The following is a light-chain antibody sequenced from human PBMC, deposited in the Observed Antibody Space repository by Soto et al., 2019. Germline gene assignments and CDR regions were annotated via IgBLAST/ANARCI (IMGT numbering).Light chain of an antibody. CDR3: HHRSDWPPD. CDR2: DAS. CDR1: QSVSIY. Sequence: EIVLTQSPATLSLSPGERATLSCRASQSVSIYLAWYQQKPGQAPRLLIYDASNRATGIPVRFSGSGSGTDFTRTISSLEPEDFAGYDCHHRSDWPPDFGGGTKVETK. J-gene: IGKJ4*01. V-gene: IGKV3-11*01.